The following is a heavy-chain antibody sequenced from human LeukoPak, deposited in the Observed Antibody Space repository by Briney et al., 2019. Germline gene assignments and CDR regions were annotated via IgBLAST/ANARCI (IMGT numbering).Heavy chain of an antibody. D-gene: IGHD7-27*01. V-gene: IGHV4-59*01. CDR3: ARLHGSGAFDI. Sequence: SETLSLTCTVSGGSLSSYYWSWIRQPPGKGLEWIGYIYYSGSTNYNPSLKSRVTISVDTSKNQFSLKLSSVTAADTAVYYCARLHGSGAFDIWGQGTMVPVSS. CDR1: GGSLSSYY. J-gene: IGHJ3*02. CDR2: IYYSGST.